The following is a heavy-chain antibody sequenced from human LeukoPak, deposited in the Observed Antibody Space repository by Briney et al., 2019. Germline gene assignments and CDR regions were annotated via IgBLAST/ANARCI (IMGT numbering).Heavy chain of an antibody. CDR2: IYYSGST. V-gene: IGHV4-59*01. Sequence: SETLSLTCTVSGGSISSYYWSWIRQPPGRGLEWIGYIYYSGSTNYNPSLKSRVTISVDTSKNQFSLKLSSVTAADTAVYYCARGSGYPYFDYWGQRTLVTVSS. J-gene: IGHJ4*02. CDR1: GGSISSYY. D-gene: IGHD3-22*01. CDR3: ARGSGYPYFDY.